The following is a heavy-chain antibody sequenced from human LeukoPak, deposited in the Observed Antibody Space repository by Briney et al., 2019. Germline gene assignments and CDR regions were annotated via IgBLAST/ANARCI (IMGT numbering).Heavy chain of an antibody. Sequence: GRSLRLSCAASGFTFSSYGMHWVRQAPGKGLEWVAVIWYGGSNKYYADSVKGRFTISRDNSKNTLYLQMNSLRAEDTAVYYCAREDKEWELDYWGQGTLVTVSS. V-gene: IGHV3-33*01. CDR3: AREDKEWELDY. CDR2: IWYGGSNK. D-gene: IGHD1-26*01. J-gene: IGHJ4*02. CDR1: GFTFSSYG.